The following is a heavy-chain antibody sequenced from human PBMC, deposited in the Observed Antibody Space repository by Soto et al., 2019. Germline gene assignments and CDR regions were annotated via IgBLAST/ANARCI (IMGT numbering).Heavy chain of an antibody. J-gene: IGHJ6*02. Sequence: GGSLRLSCAASGFTFSSYWMHWVRQAPGKGLVWVSRINSDGSSTSYADSVKGRFTISRDNAKNTLYLQMNSLRAEDTAVYYCARAKYYYDSSGYYEYGMDVWGQGTTVTVSS. V-gene: IGHV3-74*01. CDR3: ARAKYYYDSSGYYEYGMDV. CDR2: INSDGSST. D-gene: IGHD3-22*01. CDR1: GFTFSSYW.